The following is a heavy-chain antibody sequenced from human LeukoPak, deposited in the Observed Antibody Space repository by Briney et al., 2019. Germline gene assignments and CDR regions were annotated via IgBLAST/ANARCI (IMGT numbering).Heavy chain of an antibody. V-gene: IGHV3-23*01. CDR2: ISGSGGST. Sequence: GGSLRLSCAASGFTFDDYGMSWVRQAPGKGLEWVSAISGSGGSTYYADSVKGRFTISRDNSKNTLYLQLNSLRAEDTAVYSLGRGGGIVVVPAAIPRMGLFNVWGKGATVTISS. CDR1: GFTFDDYG. D-gene: IGHD2-2*01. J-gene: IGHJ6*01. CDR3: GRGGGIVVVPAAIPRMGLFNV.